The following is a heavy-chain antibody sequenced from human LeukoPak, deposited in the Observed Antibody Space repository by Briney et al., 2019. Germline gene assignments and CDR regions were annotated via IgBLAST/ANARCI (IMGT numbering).Heavy chain of an antibody. J-gene: IGHJ5*02. V-gene: IGHV4-39*07. CDR2: IYTSGST. CDR3: ARDYSGIAAAGTFDP. D-gene: IGHD6-13*01. CDR1: GGSISSSSYY. Sequence: SETLSLTCTVSGGSISSSSYYWGWIRQPPGKGLEWIGRIYTSGSTNYNPSLKSRVTISVDTSKNQFSLKLSSVTAADTAVYYCARDYSGIAAAGTFDPWGQGTLVTVSS.